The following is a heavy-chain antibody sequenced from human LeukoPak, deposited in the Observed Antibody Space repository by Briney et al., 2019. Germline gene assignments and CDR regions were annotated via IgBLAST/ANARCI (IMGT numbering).Heavy chain of an antibody. J-gene: IGHJ4*02. V-gene: IGHV3-21*01. CDR1: GFTFSSYS. CDR2: ISSSSSYI. D-gene: IGHD3-22*01. CDR3: ARGWYYYDSTPGY. Sequence: GGSLRHSCAASGFTFSSYSMNWVRQAPGKGLKWVSSISSSSSYIYYADSVKGRFTISRDNAKNSLYLQMNSLRAEDAAVYYCARGWYYYDSTPGYWGQGTLVTVSS.